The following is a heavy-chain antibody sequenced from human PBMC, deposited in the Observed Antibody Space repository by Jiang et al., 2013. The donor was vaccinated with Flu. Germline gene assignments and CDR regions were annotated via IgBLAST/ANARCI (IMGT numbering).Heavy chain of an antibody. CDR3: ARYASVTATPLQLL. CDR1: GGSVSSASYY. V-gene: IGHV4-61*01. CDR2: IYYSGST. J-gene: IGHJ4*02. Sequence: GSGLVKPSETLSLTCTVSGGSVSSASYYWSWIRQPPGEGLEWIGYIYYSGSTNYNPSLKSRVTISVDTSKNQFSLKLTSVTAADTAVYFCARYASVTATPLQLLWGRGTLVTVSS. D-gene: IGHD2-21*02.